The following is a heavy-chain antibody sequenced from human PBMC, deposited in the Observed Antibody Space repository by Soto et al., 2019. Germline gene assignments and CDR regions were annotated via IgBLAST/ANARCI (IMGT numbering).Heavy chain of an antibody. CDR1: GCYITSRDW. J-gene: IGHJ1*01. CDR2: VHHSGTT. D-gene: IGHD4-17*01. CDR3: ARRYHCYYGEFRGDN. V-gene: IGHV4-4*02. Sequence: QVQLQESGPGLVVPSGTLSLNCAVFGCYITSRDWGICVRQPPGGGLEWIGEVHHSGTTNYNPSLKSRLTMSIDTSKNPFSLKLTSVTAADTAVYYCARRYHCYYGEFRGDNWGQGTLVTVAS.